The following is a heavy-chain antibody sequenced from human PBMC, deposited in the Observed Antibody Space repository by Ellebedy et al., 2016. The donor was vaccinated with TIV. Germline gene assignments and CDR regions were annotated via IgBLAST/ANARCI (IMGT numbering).Heavy chain of an antibody. D-gene: IGHD3-3*01. CDR3: ARGHTITIFGVVIARGGFNP. Sequence: ASVKVSCXASGYTFTSYDINWVRQATGQGLEWMGWMNPNSGNTGYAQKFQGRVTMTRNTSISTAYMELSSLRSEDTAVYYCARGHTITIFGVVIARGGFNPWGQGTLVTVSS. CDR1: GYTFTSYD. J-gene: IGHJ5*02. CDR2: MNPNSGNT. V-gene: IGHV1-8*01.